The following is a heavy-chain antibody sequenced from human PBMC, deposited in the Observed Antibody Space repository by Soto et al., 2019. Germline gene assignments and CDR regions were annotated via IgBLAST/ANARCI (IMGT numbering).Heavy chain of an antibody. V-gene: IGHV3-73*02. CDR1: GFTFSGST. J-gene: IGHJ4*02. CDR3: TRQHRDVPVASAIDY. D-gene: IGHD6-19*01. Sequence: EVQLVESVGGLVQPGGSLKLSCAASGFTFSGSTIHWVRQTSGKGLEWVGRIPSKTNTYATAYAASVKGRFTISRDDSKNTAYLQMNSLKTEDTAVYYCTRQHRDVPVASAIDYWGQGTLVTVSS. CDR2: IPSKTNTYAT.